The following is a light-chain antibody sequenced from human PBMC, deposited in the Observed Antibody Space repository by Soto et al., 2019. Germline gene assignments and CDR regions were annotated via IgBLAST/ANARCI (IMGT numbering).Light chain of an antibody. CDR2: AES. Sequence: DIQMTQSPSTLSAGVGDRVTITCRASQRISTYLNWYQQKPGKAPTLLIYAESRLQSGVPSMFSAGGSRTDFTLTINTLQPEYFATYFCQQCYSSPRTFGQGTKVEIK. J-gene: IGKJ1*01. V-gene: IGKV1-39*01. CDR1: QRISTY. CDR3: QQCYSSPRT.